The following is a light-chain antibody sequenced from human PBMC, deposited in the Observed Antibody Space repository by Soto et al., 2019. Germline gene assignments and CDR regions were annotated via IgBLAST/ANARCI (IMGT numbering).Light chain of an antibody. V-gene: IGKV4-1*01. CDR1: RSVLYSSNNKNY. CDR3: QQYYDTPIT. J-gene: IGKJ5*01. CDR2: WAS. Sequence: DIVMTQSPDSLAVSLGDRATINCKSSRSVLYSSNNKNYLAWYQQKPGQPPKLLIYWASTRESGVPDRFSGSGSGTDFALTISSLQAEDVAVYSCQQYYDTPITFGQGTRLEIK.